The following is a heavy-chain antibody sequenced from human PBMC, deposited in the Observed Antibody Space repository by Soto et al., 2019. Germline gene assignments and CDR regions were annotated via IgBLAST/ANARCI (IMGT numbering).Heavy chain of an antibody. Sequence: QLQLQESGPGLVKPSETLSLTCSLSGGAISDARFYWGWIRQTPGKGLEWIGSIFYSGTTFFNPALQSRVTISVDTSENQVSLKLSSVTAAYTALYFCARQKWEQPKWFDPWGQGTLVTVSS. CDR2: IFYSGTT. J-gene: IGHJ5*02. D-gene: IGHD1-26*01. V-gene: IGHV4-39*01. CDR3: ARQKWEQPKWFDP. CDR1: GGAISDARFY.